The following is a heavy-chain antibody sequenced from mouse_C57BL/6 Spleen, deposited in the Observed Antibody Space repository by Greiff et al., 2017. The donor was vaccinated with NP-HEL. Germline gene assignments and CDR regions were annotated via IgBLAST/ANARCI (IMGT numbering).Heavy chain of an antibody. D-gene: IGHD1-1*01. Sequence: EVQGVESGGGLVKPGGSLKLSCAASGFTFSDYGMHWVRQAPEKGLEWVAYISSGSSTIYYADTVKGRFTISRDNAKNTLFLQMTSLRSEDTAMYYSARQYCYGSSPFAYWGQGTLVTVSA. CDR1: GFTFSDYG. CDR2: ISSGSSTI. V-gene: IGHV5-17*01. CDR3: ARQYCYGSSPFAY. J-gene: IGHJ3*01.